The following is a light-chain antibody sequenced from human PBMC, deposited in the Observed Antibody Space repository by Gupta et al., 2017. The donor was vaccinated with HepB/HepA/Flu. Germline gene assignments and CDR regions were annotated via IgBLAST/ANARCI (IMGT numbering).Light chain of an antibody. CDR3: QQSHSTPT. CDR2: AAS. J-gene: IGKJ4*01. V-gene: IGKV1-39*01. Sequence: EIQITQSPSSLSASVGDTVTITCRTSQDIIKYLSWYQQKPGKAPKLLIYAASNLRSGVPSRFSGSGCGTDFTLTISRLQPEDFANYYLQQSHSTPTFGGGTEVDIK. CDR1: QDIIKY.